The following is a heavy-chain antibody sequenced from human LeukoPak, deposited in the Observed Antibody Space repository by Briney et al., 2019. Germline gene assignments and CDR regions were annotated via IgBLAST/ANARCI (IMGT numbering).Heavy chain of an antibody. CDR1: GFTFSSYW. J-gene: IGHJ6*03. V-gene: IGHV3-30*02. CDR3: AKDRCSNGIGCYYYYMDV. D-gene: IGHD2-8*01. CDR2: IRYDGSNK. Sequence: GGSLRLSCAASGFTFSSYWMSWVRQAPGKGLEWVAFIRYDGSNKYYADSVKGRFTISRDNSKNTLYLQMNSLRAEDTAMYYCAKDRCSNGIGCYYYYMDVWGKGTTVTISS.